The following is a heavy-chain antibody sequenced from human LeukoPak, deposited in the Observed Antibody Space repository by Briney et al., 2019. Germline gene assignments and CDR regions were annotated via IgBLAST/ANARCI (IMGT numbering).Heavy chain of an antibody. CDR1: GFTFNSHG. D-gene: IGHD2-15*01. V-gene: IGHV3-30*18. Sequence: GGSLRLSCTASGFTFNSHGMHWVRQAPGKGLEWVALISYEGSNIKYADSVKGRFTISRDNSKNTLYLQMNSLRAEDTALYYCAKRGFCSGGSCYSFHFDYWGQETLVTVSS. CDR2: ISYEGSNI. CDR3: AKRGFCSGGSCYSFHFDY. J-gene: IGHJ4*02.